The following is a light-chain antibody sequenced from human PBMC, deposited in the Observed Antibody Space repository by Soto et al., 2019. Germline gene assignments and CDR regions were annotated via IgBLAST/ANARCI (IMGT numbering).Light chain of an antibody. Sequence: DIQMTQSPSTLSASVGDRVTITCRASQSISVWLAWYQQKPGKAPNLLIYDVSNLGSGVPSRFSGSGSGTEFTLTISSLQHDDFATYCCQQYHRPLTFGGGTKVEIK. CDR1: QSISVW. CDR2: DVS. V-gene: IGKV1-5*01. J-gene: IGKJ4*01. CDR3: QQYHRPLT.